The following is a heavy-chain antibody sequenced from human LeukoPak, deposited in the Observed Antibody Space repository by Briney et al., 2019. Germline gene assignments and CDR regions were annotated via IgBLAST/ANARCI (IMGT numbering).Heavy chain of an antibody. CDR1: GYTFTGYY. CDR2: IYPGDSDT. J-gene: IGHJ5*02. Sequence: ASVKVSCKASGYTFTGYYMHWVRQMPGKGLEWMGIIYPGDSDTRYSPSFQGQVTISADKSISTAYLQWSSLKASDTAMYYCARTGYGDYVNWFDPWGQGTLVTVSS. V-gene: IGHV5-51*01. CDR3: ARTGYGDYVNWFDP. D-gene: IGHD4-17*01.